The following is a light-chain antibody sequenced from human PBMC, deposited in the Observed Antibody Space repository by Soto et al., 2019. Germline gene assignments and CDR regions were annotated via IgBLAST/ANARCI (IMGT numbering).Light chain of an antibody. CDR3: CSYVGRNTYV. CDR1: SSDVGGYNY. J-gene: IGLJ1*01. V-gene: IGLV2-11*01. Sequence: QSVLTQPRSASGSPGQSITISCTGTSSDVGGYNYVSWYQQHPAKAPKLIIFDVSKRPSGVPNRFSGSKSGNTASLTISGLRAEDEADYYCCSYVGRNTYVFGTGTKLTVI. CDR2: DVS.